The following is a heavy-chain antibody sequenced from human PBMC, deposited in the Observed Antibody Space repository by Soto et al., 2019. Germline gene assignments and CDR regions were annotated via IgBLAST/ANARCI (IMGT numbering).Heavy chain of an antibody. D-gene: IGHD5-12*01. CDR3: ARGRNIVATIRVQRWLDP. CDR2: IWYDGSND. CDR1: GFTFYHYG. V-gene: IGHV3-33*01. Sequence: PGGSLRLSCAASGFTFYHYGMHWVRQAPGKGLQWVAGIWYDGSNDNYIDSVRGRFTISRDNSNDMLYLQMSSLRADDTAVYYCARGRNIVATIRVQRWLDPWGQGTLVTVSS. J-gene: IGHJ5*02.